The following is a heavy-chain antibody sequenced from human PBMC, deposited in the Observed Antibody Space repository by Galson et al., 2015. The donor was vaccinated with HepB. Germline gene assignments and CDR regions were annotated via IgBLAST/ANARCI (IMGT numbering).Heavy chain of an antibody. V-gene: IGHV4-59*08. Sequence: TLSLTCTASGGSISSYYWSWIRQPPGKGLEWIGYIYYSVSTDYTPSLKSRVTISVDTSTNQFSMKLSSVSAADTAVYYCASLDTAMVGFGVVGYWGQGTLVTVSS. D-gene: IGHD5-18*01. CDR1: GGSISSYY. CDR2: IYYSVST. J-gene: IGHJ4*02. CDR3: ASLDTAMVGFGVVGY.